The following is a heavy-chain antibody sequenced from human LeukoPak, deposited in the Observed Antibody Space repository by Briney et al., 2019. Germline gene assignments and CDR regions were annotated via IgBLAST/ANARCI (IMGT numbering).Heavy chain of an antibody. Sequence: GGSLRLSCAASGFTFSSYGMHWVRQAPGKGLEWVTFIRYDGTNKYYADSVKGRFAISRDNSKNTLYLQMNSLRAEDTAVYYCARGYSSSWYESAFDIWGQGTMVTVSS. CDR3: ARGYSSSWYESAFDI. J-gene: IGHJ3*02. V-gene: IGHV3-30*02. CDR2: IRYDGTNK. D-gene: IGHD6-13*01. CDR1: GFTFSSYG.